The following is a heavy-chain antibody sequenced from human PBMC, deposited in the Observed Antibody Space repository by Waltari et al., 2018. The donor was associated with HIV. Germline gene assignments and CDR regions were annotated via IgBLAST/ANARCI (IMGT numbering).Heavy chain of an antibody. CDR1: GYSFTSYW. J-gene: IGHJ4*02. V-gene: IGHV5-51*01. CDR2: IYPGDSDT. D-gene: IGHD6-13*01. CDR3: ATLWNSPGSSWDRGFDY. Sequence: EVQLVQSGAEVKKPGESLKISCKGSGYSFTSYWIGWVRQMPGKGLEWMGIIYPGDSDTRYSPSFQGQVTISADKSISTAYLQWSSLKASDTAMYYCATLWNSPGSSWDRGFDYWGQGTLVTVSS.